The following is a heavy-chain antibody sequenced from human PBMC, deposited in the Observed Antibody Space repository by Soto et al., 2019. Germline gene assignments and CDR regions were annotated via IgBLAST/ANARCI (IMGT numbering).Heavy chain of an antibody. Sequence: GESLKISCKGPGYSFTSYKVAWVRQMPGKGLEWMGIIFPGDSDTRYSPSFQGQVTISADKSTGTAYLQWSSLKASDTAMYYCARHATYYDILSGYYFDYWGQGTLVTVSS. CDR1: GYSFTSYK. CDR2: IFPGDSDT. V-gene: IGHV5-51*01. CDR3: ARHATYYDILSGYYFDY. D-gene: IGHD3-9*01. J-gene: IGHJ4*02.